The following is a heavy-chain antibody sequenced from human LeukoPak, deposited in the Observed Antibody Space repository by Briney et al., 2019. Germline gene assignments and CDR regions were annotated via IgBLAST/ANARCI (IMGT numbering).Heavy chain of an antibody. V-gene: IGHV3-23*01. CDR2: INPSGTNT. CDR3: AKDMGRYGSALDY. D-gene: IGHD3-10*01. J-gene: IGHJ4*02. CDR1: GATFSSYT. Sequence: GGSLRLSCAASGATFSSYTMSWVRQAPGKGLEWVSGINPSGTNTYHANSVKGRFTISRDNPKNSLYLQMNSLRAEDTALYYCAKDMGRYGSALDYWGQGTLVTVSS.